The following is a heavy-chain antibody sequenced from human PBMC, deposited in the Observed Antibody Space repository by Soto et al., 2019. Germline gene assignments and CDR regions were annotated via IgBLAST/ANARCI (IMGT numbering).Heavy chain of an antibody. CDR2: IYHSGSI. D-gene: IGHD3-10*01. CDR3: ARSRRVLDAFDI. Sequence: QVQLQESGSRLLKPSQTLSLTCAVSGAPVNTDHYSWAWFRQPPGGVLEWIGYIYHSGSIYNNPSLTRRVAISKDTSSNQFSLKLTSVTADDTAVYFCARSRRVLDAFDIWGPGTLVTVSS. V-gene: IGHV4-30-2*01. J-gene: IGHJ3*02. CDR1: GAPVNTDHYS.